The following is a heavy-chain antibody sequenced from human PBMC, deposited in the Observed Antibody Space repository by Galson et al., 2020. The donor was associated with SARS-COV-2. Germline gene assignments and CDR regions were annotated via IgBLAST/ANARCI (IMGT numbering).Heavy chain of an antibody. CDR3: AREGGSGIVAAPTDY. D-gene: IGHD1-26*01. CDR1: GFTFSSYA. V-gene: IGHV3-23*01. Sequence: GESLKISCAASGFTFSSYAMNWVRQAPGKGLEWVSIISGSGDSTYYADSVKGRFTISRDNSKNTLYLQMNSLRAEDTAVYYCAREGGSGIVAAPTDYWGQGTLVTVSS. J-gene: IGHJ4*02. CDR2: ISGSGDST.